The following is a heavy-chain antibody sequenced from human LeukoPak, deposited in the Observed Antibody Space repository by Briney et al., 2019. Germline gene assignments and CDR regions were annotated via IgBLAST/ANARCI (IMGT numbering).Heavy chain of an antibody. CDR2: ISGIGGST. CDR3: AKSSYYDASGYYREYYFDS. V-gene: IGHV3-23*01. Sequence: GGSLRLSCVPSGFSFSNYAMSWVRQAPGKGLEWVSSISGIGGSTHYVDSVKGRFTISRDKTKNTLYLQMNSLRAEDTAVYYCAKSSYYDASGYYREYYFDSWGQGTLVTVSS. CDR1: GFSFSNYA. J-gene: IGHJ4*02. D-gene: IGHD3-22*01.